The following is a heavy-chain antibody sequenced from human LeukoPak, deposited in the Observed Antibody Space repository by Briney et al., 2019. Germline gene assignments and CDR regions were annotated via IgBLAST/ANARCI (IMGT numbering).Heavy chain of an antibody. CDR2: IYYSGSI. CDR3: ARKYCIGGSCYCFDY. Sequence: PSETLSLTCTVSGGSISSSSYYWGWIRQPPGKGLEWYGRIYYSGSIYYNPSLKRRFTMTVDKSKNQFYLKLCDVSAADTAVYSCARKYCIGGSCYCFDYWGQGTLVTVSS. J-gene: IGHJ4*02. D-gene: IGHD2-15*01. CDR1: GGSISSSSYY. V-gene: IGHV4-39*01.